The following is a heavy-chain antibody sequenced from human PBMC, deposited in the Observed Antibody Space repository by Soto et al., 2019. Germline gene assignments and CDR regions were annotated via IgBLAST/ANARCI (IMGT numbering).Heavy chain of an antibody. CDR2: IYHSGST. V-gene: IGHV4-30-2*01. CDR1: GGSISSGGYS. CDR3: ARGPRVGYDSSGYYYQGLFDY. Sequence: SETLSLTCAVSGGSISSGGYSWSWIRQPPGKGLEWIGHIYHSGSTYYNPSLKSRVTISVDRSKNQFSLKLSSVTAADTAVYYFARGPRVGYDSSGYYYQGLFDYWGQGTLVTVSS. J-gene: IGHJ4*02. D-gene: IGHD3-22*01.